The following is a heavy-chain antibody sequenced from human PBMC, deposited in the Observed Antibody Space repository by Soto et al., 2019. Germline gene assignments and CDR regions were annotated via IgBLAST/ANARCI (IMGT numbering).Heavy chain of an antibody. V-gene: IGHV3-73*02. Sequence: EVQMVESGGGLVQPGESLKLSCAASGFTLSGSAVHWVCQASGKGLEWVGRIRSKTHSYATEYIASVKGRFTMSRDDSNNTAYLQMNGLKTDDTAVYYCTRSGGSYSFGYWGQGTLVTVSS. CDR2: IRSKTHSYAT. CDR3: TRSGGSYSFGY. CDR1: GFTLSGSA. D-gene: IGHD1-26*01. J-gene: IGHJ4*02.